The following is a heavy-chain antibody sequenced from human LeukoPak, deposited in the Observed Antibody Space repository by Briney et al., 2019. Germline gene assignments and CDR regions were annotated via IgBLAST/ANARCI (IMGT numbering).Heavy chain of an antibody. J-gene: IGHJ4*02. CDR3: ARAPSGEVESAARGDYLDY. V-gene: IGHV4-34*01. CDR2: INHSGGT. Sequence: SETVSLTCAVYGGSFSGYFWSWIRQPPGKGPEWIGEINHSGGTNYNPSLKSRVTISVDTSKNQFSLKMNSVTAADTAVYYCARAPSGEVESAARGDYLDYWGQGTLVTVSS. CDR1: GGSFSGYF. D-gene: IGHD6-13*01.